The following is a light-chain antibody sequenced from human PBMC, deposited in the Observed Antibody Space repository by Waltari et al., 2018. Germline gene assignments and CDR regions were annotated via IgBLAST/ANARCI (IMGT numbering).Light chain of an antibody. CDR2: EVT. V-gene: IGLV2-8*01. Sequence: QAALTQPRSVSGSPGQSVTISCTGTSSDIGGYNYVSWYQQHPGTAPKLLIYEVTKRPSEVSDRFSGSKSGNTASLTISGLQAEDEADYYCSSYVGSNILVFGGGTRLTAL. CDR3: SSYVGSNILV. J-gene: IGLJ2*01. CDR1: SSDIGGYNY.